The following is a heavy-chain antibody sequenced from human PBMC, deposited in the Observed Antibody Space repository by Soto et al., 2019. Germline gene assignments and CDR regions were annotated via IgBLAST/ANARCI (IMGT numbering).Heavy chain of an antibody. J-gene: IGHJ3*02. V-gene: IGHV4-30-2*01. CDR2: IYHSGST. CDR3: ARAHGSGWGAFDI. D-gene: IGHD3-10*01. CDR1: GGSISSGGYS. Sequence: SETLSLTCAVSGGSISSGGYSWSWIRQPPGKGLEWIGYIYHSGSTYYNPSLKSRVTISVDRSKNQFSLKLNSVTAADTAVYYCARAHGSGWGAFDIWGQGTMVTV.